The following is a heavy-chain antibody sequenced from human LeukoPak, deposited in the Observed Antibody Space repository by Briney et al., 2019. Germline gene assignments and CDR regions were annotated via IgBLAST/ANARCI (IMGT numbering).Heavy chain of an antibody. Sequence: PSETLSLTCTVXGGSINNYYWSWIRQPPGKGLEWIGYIYYSGSTNYNPSLKSRVTISVDTSKNQFSLKMSSLTAADTAVYYCARHRGSGYPYFDYWGQGTLVTVSS. D-gene: IGHD3-22*01. CDR2: IYYSGST. CDR1: GGSINNYY. CDR3: ARHRGSGYPYFDY. V-gene: IGHV4-59*01. J-gene: IGHJ4*02.